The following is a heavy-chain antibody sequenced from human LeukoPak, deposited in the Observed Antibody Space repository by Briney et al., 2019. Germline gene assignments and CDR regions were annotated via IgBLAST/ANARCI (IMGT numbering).Heavy chain of an antibody. CDR3: ARGTGDYVWGSSPGDY. CDR2: IYTSGST. V-gene: IGHV4-4*07. CDR1: GGSISSNY. Sequence: PSETLSLTCTVSGGSISSNYWSWIRQPAGKGLEWIGRIYTSGSTNYNPSLESRVTMSVDTSKNQFSLKLSSVTAADTAVYYCARGTGDYVWGSSPGDYWGQGTLVTVSS. J-gene: IGHJ4*02. D-gene: IGHD3-16*01.